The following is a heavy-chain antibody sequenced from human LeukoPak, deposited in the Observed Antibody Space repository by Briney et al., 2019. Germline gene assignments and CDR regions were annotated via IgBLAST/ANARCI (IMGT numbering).Heavy chain of an antibody. D-gene: IGHD6-6*01. CDR2: IRSKAYGGTT. V-gene: IGHV3-49*03. J-gene: IGHJ5*02. CDR3: TSDLYSSSFVDWFDP. Sequence: GGSLRLSCTASGFTFGDYATSWFRQAPGKGLEWVGFIRSKAYGGTTEYAASVKGRFTISRDDSKSIAYLQMNSLKTEDTAVYYCTSDLYSSSFVDWFDPWGQGTLVTVSS. CDR1: GFTFGDYA.